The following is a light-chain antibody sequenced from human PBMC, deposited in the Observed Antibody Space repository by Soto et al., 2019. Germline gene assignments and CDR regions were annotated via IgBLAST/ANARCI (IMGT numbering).Light chain of an antibody. CDR1: QFIGSN. J-gene: IGKJ4*01. V-gene: IGKV3-15*01. CDR2: DVS. CDR3: QQYNNWPPLT. Sequence: MTQSPATLSVSPGERATLSCRASQFIGSNLAWYQQKPGEAPRLLMYDVSSRATGIPARFSGSGSGTEFALTISSLQSEDVAIYYCQQYNNWPPLTFGGGTKVEIK.